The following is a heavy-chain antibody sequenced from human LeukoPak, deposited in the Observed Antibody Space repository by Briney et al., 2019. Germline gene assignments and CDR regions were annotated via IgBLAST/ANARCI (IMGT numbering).Heavy chain of an antibody. V-gene: IGHV4-59*01. D-gene: IGHD6-13*01. Sequence: SETLSLTCTVSGGSISSYYWSWIRQPPGKGLEWIGYIYYSGSTNYNPSLKSRVTISVDTSKNQFSLKLSSVTAADTAVYYCARGGYSSSWYYFDYWGQGTLVTVSS. CDR2: IYYSGST. J-gene: IGHJ4*02. CDR1: GGSISSYY. CDR3: ARGGYSSSWYYFDY.